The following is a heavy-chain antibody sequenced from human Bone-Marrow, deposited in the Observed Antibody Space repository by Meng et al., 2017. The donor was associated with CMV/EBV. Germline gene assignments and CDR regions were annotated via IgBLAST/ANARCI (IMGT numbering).Heavy chain of an antibody. J-gene: IGHJ4*02. V-gene: IGHV3-30-3*01. D-gene: IGHD2-21*01. CDR1: GGSFSGYY. CDR3: ARGGIPYCGGDCYHNFDY. CDR2: ISYDGSNK. Sequence: LSLTCAVYGGSFSGYYWSWIRQPPGKGLEWVAVISYDGSNKYYADSVKGRFTISRDNSKNTLYLQMNSLRAEDTAVYYCARGGIPYCGGDCYHNFDYWGQGTLVTVSS.